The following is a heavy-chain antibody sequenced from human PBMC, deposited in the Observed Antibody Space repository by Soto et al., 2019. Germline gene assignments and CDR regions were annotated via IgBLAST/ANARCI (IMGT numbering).Heavy chain of an antibody. CDR1: GFSFAGYA. Sequence: EVQLWESGGGFVQPGGSLRLSCAATGFSFAGYALTWVRQAPGKGLEWLSAISGGGGSTYYSDSVRGRFYISRDVSGNMIYLQLNRLTAGDTATYYCAKTQTFNGYYGGFDAWGQATRVTVSS. CDR3: AKTQTFNGYYGGFDA. V-gene: IGHV3-23*01. D-gene: IGHD3-3*01. J-gene: IGHJ5*02. CDR2: ISGGGGST.